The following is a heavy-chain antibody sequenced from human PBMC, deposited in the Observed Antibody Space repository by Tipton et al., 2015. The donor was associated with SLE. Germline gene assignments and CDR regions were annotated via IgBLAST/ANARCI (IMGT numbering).Heavy chain of an antibody. J-gene: IGHJ3*02. V-gene: IGHV4-59*12. CDR2: IYYSGST. CDR1: GGSISSYY. Sequence: TLSLTCTVSGGSISSYYWSWIRQPPGKGLEWIGYIYYSGSTYYNPSLESRVTISVDTSKNQFSLKLSSVTAADTAVYYCARVTLSPPAFDIWGQGTMVTVSS. CDR3: ARVTLSPPAFDI. D-gene: IGHD2/OR15-2a*01.